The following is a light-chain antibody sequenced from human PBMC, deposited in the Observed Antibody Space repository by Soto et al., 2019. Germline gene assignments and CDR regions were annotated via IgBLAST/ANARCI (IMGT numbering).Light chain of an antibody. Sequence: DIQVIQSPSSLSASVGDRVTITCRASLRISTYLNWYQHKPGKAPKLLIYGASSLQSGVPSRFSGSGSGTDFTHTVSSLHPEDSATYYCQQSHCTPLTFGGGTNLEI. CDR1: LRISTY. CDR3: QQSHCTPLT. J-gene: IGKJ4*01. V-gene: IGKV1-39*01. CDR2: GAS.